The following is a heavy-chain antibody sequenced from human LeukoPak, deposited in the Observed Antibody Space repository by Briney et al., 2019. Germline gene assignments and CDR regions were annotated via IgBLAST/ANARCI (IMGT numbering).Heavy chain of an antibody. CDR3: ARPRGWERRWYFDL. CDR2: ISSSGTYI. J-gene: IGHJ2*01. V-gene: IGHV3-21*01. Sequence: PGGPLRLSCAASGFTFSNYGMNWVRQAPGKGLEWVSSISSSGTYIYYADSMKGRFTISRDNAKNSLYLQMDSLRDEDTAVYYCARPRGWERRWYFDLWGRGTLVTVSS. D-gene: IGHD1-26*01. CDR1: GFTFSNYG.